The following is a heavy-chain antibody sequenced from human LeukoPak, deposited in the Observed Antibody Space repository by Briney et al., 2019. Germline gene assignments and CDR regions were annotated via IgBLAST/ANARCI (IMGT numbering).Heavy chain of an antibody. D-gene: IGHD2-2*01. CDR1: GFIFSTYS. CDR2: ISSSGGST. CDR3: ARHRDCSSTSCYHFDY. V-gene: IGHV3-64*01. Sequence: GGSLRLSCAASGFIFSTYSMHWVRQAPGKGLEYVSGISSSGGSTTYANFVKGRITISRDNSKNTLYLQMGSLRAEDMAVYYCARHRDCSSTSCYHFDYWGQGTLVTVSS. J-gene: IGHJ4*02.